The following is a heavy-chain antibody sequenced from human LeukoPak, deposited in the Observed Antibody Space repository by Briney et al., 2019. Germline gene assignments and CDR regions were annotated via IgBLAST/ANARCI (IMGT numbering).Heavy chain of an antibody. Sequence: ASVKVSCKASGYTFTGYFIHWVQQAPGQGLEWMGWINPNSGGTNYAQKFQGGVTMTRDTSISTAYMELSRLTSDDTAVYYCARVKFGSSGSWPIDYWGQGTLVTVSS. V-gene: IGHV1-2*02. CDR1: GYTFTGYF. CDR2: INPNSGGT. CDR3: ARVKFGSSGSWPIDY. D-gene: IGHD6-13*01. J-gene: IGHJ4*02.